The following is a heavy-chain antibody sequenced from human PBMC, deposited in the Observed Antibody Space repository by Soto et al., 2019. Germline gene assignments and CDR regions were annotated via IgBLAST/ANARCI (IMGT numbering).Heavy chain of an antibody. J-gene: IGHJ5*02. CDR1: GGSISSGGYY. CDR2: IYYSGST. V-gene: IGHV4-31*03. CDR3: ARGEHFPAGFDP. D-gene: IGHD3-3*02. Sequence: QVQLQESGPGLVKPSQTLSLTCTVSGGSISSGGYYWSWIRQHPGKGLEWIGYIYYSGSTYYNPSLESRVTISVDTSKNQFSLKLSSVTAADTAVYYCARGEHFPAGFDPWGQGTLVTVSS.